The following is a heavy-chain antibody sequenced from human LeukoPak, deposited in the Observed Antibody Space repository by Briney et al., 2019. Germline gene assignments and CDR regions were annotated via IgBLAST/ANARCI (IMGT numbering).Heavy chain of an antibody. CDR3: ASHEVGVTPRGYYHYGMDV. V-gene: IGHV1-18*01. CDR2: ISAYNGNT. J-gene: IGHJ6*02. D-gene: IGHD2-21*02. Sequence: ASVKVSCKASGYTFTSYGISWVRQAPGQGLEWMGWISAYNGNTNYAQKLQGRVTMTTDTSTSTAYMELRSLRSDDTAVYYCASHEVGVTPRGYYHYGMDVWGQGTTVTVSS. CDR1: GYTFTSYG.